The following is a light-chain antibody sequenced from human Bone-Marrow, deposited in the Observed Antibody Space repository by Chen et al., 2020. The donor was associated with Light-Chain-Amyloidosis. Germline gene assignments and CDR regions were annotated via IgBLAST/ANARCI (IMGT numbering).Light chain of an antibody. CDR2: EDT. Sequence: SFELTQPPSVSVFPGQAARITSSGDALPKKYAYGYQQTSGQAPVLVIYEDTKRPSGIPERFSGSSSGTLATLTISGAKVEDEGDYYCYSTDNTGDHRGFGGGTRLTVL. CDR3: YSTDNTGDHRG. V-gene: IGLV3-10*01. J-gene: IGLJ2*01. CDR1: ALPKKY.